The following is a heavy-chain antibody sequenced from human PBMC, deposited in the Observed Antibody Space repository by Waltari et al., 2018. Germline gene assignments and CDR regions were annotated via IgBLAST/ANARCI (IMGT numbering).Heavy chain of an antibody. CDR2: IIPIFGTA. CDR3: ARFRANWNYSGPIYGMDV. J-gene: IGHJ6*02. D-gene: IGHD1-7*01. CDR1: GGTFSSYA. V-gene: IGHV1-69*01. Sequence: QVQLVQSGAEVKKPGSSVKVSCKASGGTFSSYAISWVRQAPGQGLEWMGGIIPIFGTANYAQKFQGRVTITADESTSTAYMELSSLRSEDTAVYYCARFRANWNYSGPIYGMDVWGQGTTVTVSS.